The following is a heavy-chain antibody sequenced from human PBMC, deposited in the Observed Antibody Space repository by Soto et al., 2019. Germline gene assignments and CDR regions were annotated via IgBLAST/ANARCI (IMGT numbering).Heavy chain of an antibody. V-gene: IGHV5-51*01. CDR2: MFPGDSDT. D-gene: IGHD6-19*01. CDR1: GYSFTTYW. J-gene: IGHJ6*02. Sequence: GESLKISCKGSGYSFTTYWIGWVRQLPGQGLEWMGVMFPGDSDTRYSPSFQGQVTVPADPSTNTAYLEWSSLKAADSAMYYCARVPDSSLGTMDVWGQGTTVTVSS. CDR3: ARVPDSSLGTMDV.